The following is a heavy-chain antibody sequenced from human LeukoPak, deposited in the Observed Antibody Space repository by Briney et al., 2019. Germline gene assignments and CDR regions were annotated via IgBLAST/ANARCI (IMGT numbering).Heavy chain of an antibody. Sequence: PGGSLRLSCAASGFTFSSYWMHWVRQAPGKGLVWVSRINSDGSSTSYADSVKGRFTISGDNAKNTLYLQMNSLRAEDTAVYYCARATDFGGVTRHWGQGTLVTVSS. D-gene: IGHD3-16*01. V-gene: IGHV3-74*01. J-gene: IGHJ4*02. CDR1: GFTFSSYW. CDR2: INSDGSST. CDR3: ARATDFGGVTRH.